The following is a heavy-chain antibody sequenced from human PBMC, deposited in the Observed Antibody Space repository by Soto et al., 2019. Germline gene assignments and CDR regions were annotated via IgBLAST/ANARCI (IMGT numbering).Heavy chain of an antibody. CDR2: ISSSSSYI. V-gene: IGHV3-21*01. D-gene: IGHD2-2*01. CDR1: GFTFSSYT. CDR3: ARGGFCSSTSCYLLPFDP. J-gene: IGHJ5*02. Sequence: EAQLVESGGGLVKPAGSLRLSCAASGFTFSSYTMNWVRQAPGKGLEWVSSISSSSSYIYYADSVKGRFTISRDNAENSLYLQMNSLRAEDTAVYYCARGGFCSSTSCYLLPFDPWGQGTLVTVSS.